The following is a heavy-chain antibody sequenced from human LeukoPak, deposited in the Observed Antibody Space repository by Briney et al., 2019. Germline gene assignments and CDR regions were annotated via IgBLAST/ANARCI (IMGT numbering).Heavy chain of an antibody. Sequence: GGSLRLSCAASGFTFSSYAMGWVRQAPGKGLEWVSAISGSGGSTYYADSVKGRFTISRDNAKNSLYLQMNSLRDEDTAVYYCAREGAYYDSGGYYQRQYYFDYWGQGTLVTVSS. V-gene: IGHV3-23*01. CDR2: ISGSGGST. D-gene: IGHD3-22*01. CDR1: GFTFSSYA. J-gene: IGHJ4*02. CDR3: AREGAYYDSGGYYQRQYYFDY.